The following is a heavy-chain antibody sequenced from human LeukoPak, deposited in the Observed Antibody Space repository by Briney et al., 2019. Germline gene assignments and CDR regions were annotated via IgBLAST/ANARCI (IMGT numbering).Heavy chain of an antibody. CDR1: GGSFSGYY. J-gene: IGHJ4*02. V-gene: IGHV4-34*01. CDR3: ARAGSTVTLDY. D-gene: IGHD4-17*01. Sequence: SKTLSLTCAVYGGSFSGYYWSWIRQPPGKGLEWIGEINHSGSTNYNPSLKSRVTISVDTSKNQFSLKLSSVTAADTAVYYCARAGSTVTLDYWGQGTLVTVSS. CDR2: INHSGST.